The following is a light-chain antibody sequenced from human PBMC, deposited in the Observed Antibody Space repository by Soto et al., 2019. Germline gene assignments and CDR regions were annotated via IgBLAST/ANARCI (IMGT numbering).Light chain of an antibody. J-gene: IGKJ1*01. Sequence: EVVLTQSPGTLSLSPGERATLSCRASQNVISTYLAWFQQKPGQAPRLLIYGASSRATDIPDRFSGSGSGTDFTLTISRVEPEDSAVYYCQQYSESSTWTFGQGTKVEIK. CDR1: QNVISTY. CDR2: GAS. V-gene: IGKV3-20*01. CDR3: QQYSESSTWT.